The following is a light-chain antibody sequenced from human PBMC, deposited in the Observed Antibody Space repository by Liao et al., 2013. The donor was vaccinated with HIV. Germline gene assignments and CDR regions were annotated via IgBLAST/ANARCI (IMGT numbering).Light chain of an antibody. J-gene: IGLJ2*01. Sequence: SYVLTQPPSVSVAPGKTARITCGGKNIGSKSVHWYQQKPGQSPVLVIYQDTRRPSGIPERFSGSNSGNTATLTISGTQAMDEADYYCQAWDSSKGVFGGGTKLTVL. CDR3: QAWDSSKGV. V-gene: IGLV3-21*01. CDR2: QDT. CDR1: NIGSKS.